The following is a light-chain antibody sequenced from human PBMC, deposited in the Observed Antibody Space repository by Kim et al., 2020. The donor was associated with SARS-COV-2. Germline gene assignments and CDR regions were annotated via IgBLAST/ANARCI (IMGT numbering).Light chain of an antibody. CDR1: QSLRDSNGYTY. Sequence: PASISCRSSQSLRDSNGYTYLNWFQQRPGQSPRRLLYGVSNRDYGVQDRFSGSGSGTDFTLKISRVEAEDVGVYYCMQATHWPPRFGQGTKLEI. J-gene: IGKJ2*03. CDR2: GVS. CDR3: MQATHWPPR. V-gene: IGKV2-30*01.